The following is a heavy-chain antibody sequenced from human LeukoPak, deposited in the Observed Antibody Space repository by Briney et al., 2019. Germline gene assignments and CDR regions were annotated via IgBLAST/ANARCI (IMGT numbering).Heavy chain of an antibody. Sequence: GGSLRLSCAASGFAFRTYAMSWVRQAPGKGLEGVSAISGSGDKTFYAESVRGRFTISRDNSRNTLYLQMNSLRAEDTAVYYCAKDLNYGFDSWGQGTLVTV. D-gene: IGHD3-10*01. V-gene: IGHV3-23*01. CDR3: AKDLNYGFDS. J-gene: IGHJ4*02. CDR2: ISGSGDKT. CDR1: GFAFRTYA.